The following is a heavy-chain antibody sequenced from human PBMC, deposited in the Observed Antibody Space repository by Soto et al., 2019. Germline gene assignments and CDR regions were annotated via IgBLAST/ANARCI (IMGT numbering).Heavy chain of an antibody. J-gene: IGHJ6*02. CDR2: IIPIFGTA. Sequence: QVQLVQSGAEVKKPGSSVKVSCKASGGTFSSYAISWVRQAPGQGLEWMGGIIPIFGTANYAQKFQGRVTITADEPTSTAYMELSSLRSEDTAVYYCERDGNEGYGMDVWGQGTTVTVSS. D-gene: IGHD1-1*01. CDR3: ERDGNEGYGMDV. CDR1: GGTFSSYA. V-gene: IGHV1-69*12.